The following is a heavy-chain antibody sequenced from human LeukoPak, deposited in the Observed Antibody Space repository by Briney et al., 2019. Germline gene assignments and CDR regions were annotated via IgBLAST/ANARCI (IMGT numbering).Heavy chain of an antibody. J-gene: IGHJ4*02. CDR2: IRGGGGT. Sequence: GGSLRLSCAASGFSFSNYAMSWVRQAPGRGREGGSIIRGGGGTFYSASVKGRFTHSRDDSTNTVYIQPNNLRLEDPAIYYCAKANWVSNADAVWWGQGTQVTVSS. D-gene: IGHD1-1*01. CDR3: AKANWVSNADAVW. CDR1: GFSFSNYA. V-gene: IGHV3-23*01.